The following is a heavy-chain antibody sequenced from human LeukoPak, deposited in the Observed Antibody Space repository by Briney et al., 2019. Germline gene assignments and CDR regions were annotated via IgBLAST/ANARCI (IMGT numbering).Heavy chain of an antibody. J-gene: IGHJ4*02. V-gene: IGHV3-23*01. CDR1: GFTFSSYA. CDR3: AREASILDY. CDR2: ISDSGGST. Sequence: GGSLRLSCAASGFTFSSYAMSWVRQAPGKGLEWVSAISDSGGSTYYADSVKGRSTISRDNSKNTLHLQMNSLRAEDTAIYYCAREASILDYWGQGTLVTVSS.